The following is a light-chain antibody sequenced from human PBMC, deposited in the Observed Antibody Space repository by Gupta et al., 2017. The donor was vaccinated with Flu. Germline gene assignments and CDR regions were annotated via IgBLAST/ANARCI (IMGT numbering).Light chain of an antibody. CDR3: QHDYHSNL. V-gene: IGKV3D-15*01. J-gene: IGKJ2*01. Sequence: SPAQLSVSQGDRVTRSGRDSASVRTNLDWYQRKPGQAPRLIIFGADKRADGVTVRFSGSGEGTDFTLTSSRRQYEDVAVYCGQHDYHSNLFGQGTKVEIK. CDR2: GAD. CDR1: ASVRTN.